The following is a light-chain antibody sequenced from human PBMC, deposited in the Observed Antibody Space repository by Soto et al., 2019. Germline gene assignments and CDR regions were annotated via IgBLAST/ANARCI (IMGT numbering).Light chain of an antibody. Sequence: EIVLTQSPATLSLSPGERATLSCRASQSVSSYLAWYQQKPGQAPRLLIYDASNRATGIPARFSGSGSGTDFTLTISSLEPEDFAVYYCQQRSCWPVTFGRGTRVDIK. CDR2: DAS. V-gene: IGKV3-11*01. CDR1: QSVSSY. CDR3: QQRSCWPVT. J-gene: IGKJ1*01.